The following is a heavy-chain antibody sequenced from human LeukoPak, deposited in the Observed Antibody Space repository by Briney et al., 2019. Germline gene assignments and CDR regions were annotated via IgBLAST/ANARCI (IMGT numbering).Heavy chain of an antibody. CDR3: ARHGQYYFDY. CDR2: ISSSGSTI. V-gene: IGHV3-11*01. Sequence: AGGSLRLSCAASGFTFSDYYMSWIRQAPGKGLDWVSYISSSGSTIYYADSVKGRFTISRDNAKSSLYLQTNSLRAEDTAVYYCARHGQYYFDYWGQGTLVTVSS. CDR1: GFTFSDYY. D-gene: IGHD3/OR15-3a*01. J-gene: IGHJ4*02.